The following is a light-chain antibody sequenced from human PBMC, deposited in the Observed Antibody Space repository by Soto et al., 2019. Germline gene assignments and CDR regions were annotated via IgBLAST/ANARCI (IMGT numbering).Light chain of an antibody. J-gene: IGKJ2*01. Sequence: DIQMTQSPSTLSASVGDRVTITCRASQSISSWLAWYQHKPGKAPKLLIYDASSLESGVPSRFSGSGSGTEFTLTISSLQPADFATYYCQQYNSYSYTFGQGTKLEIK. CDR2: DAS. CDR1: QSISSW. CDR3: QQYNSYSYT. V-gene: IGKV1-5*01.